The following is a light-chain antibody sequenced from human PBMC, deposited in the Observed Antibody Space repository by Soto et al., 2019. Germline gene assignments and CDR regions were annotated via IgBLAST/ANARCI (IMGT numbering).Light chain of an antibody. CDR2: KDS. CDR3: QSTDSTGRYPEV. CDR1: ALANQY. V-gene: IGLV3-25*02. J-gene: IGLJ3*02. Sequence: SYELTQQPSVSVSPGQTARITCSGDALANQYSFWYQQRAGQAPVLVMSKDSERPSGIPERFSGSSSGTTVTLTISGVQAEDEADYYCQSTDSTGRYPEVFGGGTQLTVL.